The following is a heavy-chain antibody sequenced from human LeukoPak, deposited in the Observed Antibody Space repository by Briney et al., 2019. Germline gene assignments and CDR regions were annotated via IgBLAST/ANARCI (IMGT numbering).Heavy chain of an antibody. V-gene: IGHV1-46*01. CDR3: ARVGGRWLLGHFDY. D-gene: IGHD5-12*01. J-gene: IGHJ4*02. CDR2: INPSGGST. Sequence: GASARVSCKASGYTFTSYYMHWVRQAPGQGLEWMGIINPSGGSTSYAQKFQGRVTMTRDTSTSTVYMELRSLRSEDTAVYYCARVGGRWLLGHFDYWGQGTLVTVSS. CDR1: GYTFTSYY.